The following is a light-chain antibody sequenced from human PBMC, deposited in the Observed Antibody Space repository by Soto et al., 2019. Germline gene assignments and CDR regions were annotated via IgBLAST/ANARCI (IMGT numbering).Light chain of an antibody. J-gene: IGKJ1*01. CDR2: GAS. CDR1: DICSIGH. V-gene: IGKV3-20*01. Sequence: DIVLTQSPGTLSLSPGERASLSCRASDICSIGHLAWYQQKPGQAPRLLIDGASSRATGIPDRFSGSGSGTDFTLTISRLEPEDYAVYYCQQYSHSLWTFGQGTKV. CDR3: QQYSHSLWT.